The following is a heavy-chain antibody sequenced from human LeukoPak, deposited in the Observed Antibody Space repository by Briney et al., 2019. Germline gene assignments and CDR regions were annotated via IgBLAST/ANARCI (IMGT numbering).Heavy chain of an antibody. CDR3: AREVGNYYDSSGYFDY. J-gene: IGHJ4*02. CDR2: ISSSSSYI. D-gene: IGHD3-22*01. Sequence: GGSLTLSCAASGFTFSSYSMNWVRQAPGKGLEWVSSISSSSSYIYYADSVKGRLTISRDNAKNSLYLQMNSLRAEDTAVYYCAREVGNYYDSSGYFDYWGQGTLVTVSS. CDR1: GFTFSSYS. V-gene: IGHV3-21*01.